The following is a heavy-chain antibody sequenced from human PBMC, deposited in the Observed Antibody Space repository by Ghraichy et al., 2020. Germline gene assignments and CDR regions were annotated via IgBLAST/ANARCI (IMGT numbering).Heavy chain of an antibody. CDR1: GYSISSGYY. D-gene: IGHD1-26*01. CDR2: IYHSGST. CDR3: ARCGLNSNSYMDV. J-gene: IGHJ6*03. V-gene: IGHV4-38-2*01. Sequence: SQTLSLTCAVSGYSISSGYYWGWIRQPPGRGLEWIGTIYHSGSTYYNPSLKSRVTISVDTSKNQFSLKLRSVTAADTAVYYCARCGLNSNSYMDVWGTGTTVTVSS.